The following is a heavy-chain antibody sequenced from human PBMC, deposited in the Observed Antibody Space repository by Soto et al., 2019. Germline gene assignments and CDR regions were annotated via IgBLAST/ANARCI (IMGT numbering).Heavy chain of an antibody. J-gene: IGHJ4*02. V-gene: IGHV3-7*03. Sequence: QPGGSLRLSCAASGFTFSSYWMSWVRQAPGKGLEWVANIKQDGSEKYYVDSVKGRFTISRDNAKNSLYLQMNSLRAEDTAVYYCAREEYSSSWLYYFDYWGQGTLVTVSS. CDR3: AREEYSSSWLYYFDY. CDR2: IKQDGSEK. CDR1: GFTFSSYW. D-gene: IGHD6-13*01.